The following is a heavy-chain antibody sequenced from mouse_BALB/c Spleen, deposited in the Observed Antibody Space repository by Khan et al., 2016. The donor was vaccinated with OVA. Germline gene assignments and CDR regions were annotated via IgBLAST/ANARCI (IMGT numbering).Heavy chain of an antibody. CDR2: IWAGGST. V-gene: IGHV2-9*02. J-gene: IGHJ2*01. CDR1: GLSLISYG. D-gene: IGHD1-3*01. Sequence: VLPQVLGPGLVAPSQSLFITCTVSGLSLISYGLHWVRHSPGKGLEWPGVIWAGGSTNYNSALMSRLSISKDNSECQVFVKMNSLQTNDTAMYYCARLEDIWGQGTTLTVSS. CDR3: ARLEDI.